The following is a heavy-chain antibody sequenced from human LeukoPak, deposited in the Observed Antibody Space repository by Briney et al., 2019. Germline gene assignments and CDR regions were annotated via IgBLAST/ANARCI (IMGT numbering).Heavy chain of an antibody. CDR1: GGTFSSYA. Sequence: SVTVSFKASGGTFSSYAISWVRQAPGQGLEWMGGIIPIFGTANYAQKFQGRVTITADESTSTAYMELSSLRSEDTAVYYCARTSRQYDSSGYYDYWGQGTLVTVSS. CDR3: ARTSRQYDSSGYYDY. V-gene: IGHV1-69*13. D-gene: IGHD3-22*01. CDR2: IIPIFGTA. J-gene: IGHJ4*02.